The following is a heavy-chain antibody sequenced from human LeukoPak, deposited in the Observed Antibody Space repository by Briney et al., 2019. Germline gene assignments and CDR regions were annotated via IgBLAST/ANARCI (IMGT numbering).Heavy chain of an antibody. V-gene: IGHV1-46*01. CDR3: ARGGRYNWNYYYGMDV. D-gene: IGHD1-20*01. CDR2: INPSGGST. CDR1: GYTFTSYY. J-gene: IGHJ6*02. Sequence: ASVKVSCKASGYTFTSYYMHWVRQAPGQGLEWMGIINPSGGSTSYAQKFQGRVTMTRDTSTSTVYMELSSLRSDDTAVYYCARGGRYNWNYYYGMDVWGQGTTVTVSS.